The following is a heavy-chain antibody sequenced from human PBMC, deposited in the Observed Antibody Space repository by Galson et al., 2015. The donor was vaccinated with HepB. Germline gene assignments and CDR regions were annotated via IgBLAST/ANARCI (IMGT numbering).Heavy chain of an antibody. CDR2: IYYDGNT. V-gene: IGHV4-59*08. D-gene: IGHD3-16*01. Sequence: SETLSLTCTVSGASVTGYYWSWIRQPPGKGLQWIGYIYYDGNTNYNPSLKSRVTMSVDTSKNQFSLNLRSVTATDTAVYYCARRGFGSEDNVWGQGTLVAVSS. CDR3: ARRGFGSEDNV. CDR1: GASVTGYY. J-gene: IGHJ1*01.